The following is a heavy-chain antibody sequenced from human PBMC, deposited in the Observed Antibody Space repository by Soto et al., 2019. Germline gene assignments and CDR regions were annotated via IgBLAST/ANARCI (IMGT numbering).Heavy chain of an antibody. Sequence: SETLSLTCAVYDGSFSPYFWSWIRQPPGKGPEWIGEINHSGSTNYNPSLTRRATLSVDTSKNQVSLKLTSVTAADTAVYYCARLASGWQYYYFDFWGRGTPVTVSS. J-gene: IGHJ2*01. CDR3: ARLASGWQYYYFDF. CDR1: DGSFSPYF. CDR2: INHSGST. D-gene: IGHD6-19*01. V-gene: IGHV4-34*01.